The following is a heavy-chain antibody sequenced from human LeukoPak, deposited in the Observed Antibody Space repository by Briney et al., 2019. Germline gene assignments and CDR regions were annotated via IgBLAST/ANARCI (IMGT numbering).Heavy chain of an antibody. D-gene: IGHD3-22*01. CDR2: IYYNGET. J-gene: IGHJ4*02. Sequence: SETLSLTCTVSGGSLSPYHWSWIRQPPNKELEWIAYIYYNGETKYNPSLKSRVTISLDTSKNQFSLKLSSVTAADTAVYYCARRRTYYDSSGYYRFDYWGQGTLVTVSS. V-gene: IGHV4-59*12. CDR3: ARRRTYYDSSGYYRFDY. CDR1: GGSLSPYH.